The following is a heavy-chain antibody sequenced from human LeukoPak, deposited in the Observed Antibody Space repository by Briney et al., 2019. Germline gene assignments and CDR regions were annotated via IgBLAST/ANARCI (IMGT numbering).Heavy chain of an antibody. CDR1: GFAFSRYA. CDR3: ARRSYGDYEALFDP. J-gene: IGHJ5*02. CDR2: IWYDGSTS. V-gene: IGHV3-33*08. D-gene: IGHD4-17*01. Sequence: GGSLRLSCAASGFAFSRYAMHWVRQTPGKGLEWMAVIWYDGSTSYYADSVKGRFTISRDNSNNTLYLQMNSLRAEDTAVYYCARRSYGDYEALFDPWGQGTLVTVSS.